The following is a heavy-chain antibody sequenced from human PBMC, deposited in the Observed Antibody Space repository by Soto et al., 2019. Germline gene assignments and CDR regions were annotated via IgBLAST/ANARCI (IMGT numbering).Heavy chain of an antibody. CDR2: IYYTGST. Sequence: PSETLSLTCTVPGCSFSVHYWTWFRQPPGEGLEWIGYIYYTGSTDSNPSLKSRVTMSVDTSKNQFSLRLSSVTAADTAIYYCARYYCLSDKCYHFDYWGQGTLVTVSS. V-gene: IGHV4-59*08. J-gene: IGHJ4*02. CDR3: ARYYCLSDKCYHFDY. D-gene: IGHD3-10*01. CDR1: GCSFSVHY.